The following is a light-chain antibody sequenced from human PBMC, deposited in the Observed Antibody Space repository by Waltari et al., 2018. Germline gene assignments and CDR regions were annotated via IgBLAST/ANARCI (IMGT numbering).Light chain of an antibody. CDR1: QSVSRT. J-gene: IGKJ1*01. CDR3: QKDGTLPAK. Sequence: EIVLTQSPGTLSLSPGERATLSCRASQSVSRTLAWYQQKPGQAPRLLIYDASSRATGIPDRFSGSGSGTDFSLNISRLEPEDFAGDYWQKDGTLPAKFGQGTKVEIK. V-gene: IGKV3-20*01. CDR2: DAS.